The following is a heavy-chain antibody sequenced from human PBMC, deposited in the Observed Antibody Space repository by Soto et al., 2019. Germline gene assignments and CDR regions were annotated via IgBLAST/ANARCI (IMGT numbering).Heavy chain of an antibody. D-gene: IGHD6-19*01. Sequence: PSETLSLTCTVSGGSISDSNDHWGWIRQSPGQGLEWIGNFHKSGSINHNPPLKSRATISVDTSENQFSLKLSSVTAADTALYYCARQVVDGTVAGAGSFDYWGQGTLVTVSS. CDR3: ARQVVDGTVAGAGSFDY. CDR2: FHKSGSI. V-gene: IGHV4-39*01. CDR1: GGSISDSNDH. J-gene: IGHJ4*02.